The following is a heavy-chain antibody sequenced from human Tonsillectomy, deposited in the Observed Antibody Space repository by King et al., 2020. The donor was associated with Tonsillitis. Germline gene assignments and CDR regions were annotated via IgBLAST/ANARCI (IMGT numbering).Heavy chain of an antibody. Sequence: GGGGGERGGGRGLSCAASGFTFDDYAMHWVRQAPGKGREWVSGISGNSGSIGYADSVKGRFTISRDNAKNSLYLQMNSLRAEDTALYYCAKDRYSSGWYYFDYWGQGTLVTVSS. CDR3: AKDRYSSGWYYFDY. D-gene: IGHD6-19*01. J-gene: IGHJ4*02. V-gene: IGHV3-9*01. CDR2: ISGNSGSI. CDR1: GFTFDDYA.